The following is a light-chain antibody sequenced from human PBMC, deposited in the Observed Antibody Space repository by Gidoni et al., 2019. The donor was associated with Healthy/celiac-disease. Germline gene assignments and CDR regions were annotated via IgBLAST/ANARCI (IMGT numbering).Light chain of an antibody. CDR1: QSVYSN. J-gene: IGKJ1*01. CDR3: QQYNTWPPWT. Sequence: EIVMTQSPATLSVSPGERATLSCRASQSVYSNLAWYQQKPGQAPRLLIYGASIRATGIPARFSGSGSGTEFTLTISILQSEDFAVYYCQQYNTWPPWTFGQGTKVEIK. CDR2: GAS. V-gene: IGKV3D-15*03.